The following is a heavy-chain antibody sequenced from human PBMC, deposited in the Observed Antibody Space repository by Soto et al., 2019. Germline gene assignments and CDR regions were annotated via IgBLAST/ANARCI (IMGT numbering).Heavy chain of an antibody. V-gene: IGHV4-59*08. CDR1: GGAISWYY. CDR2: INHRGST. J-gene: IGHJ4*02. Sequence: PSETLALTWTVSGGAISWYYGSWIRQPPGKGLEWIGQINHRGSTNYPPSLTSRVTISVDTSKNQFSPKLSSVTAADTAVYYCARHNDYRTSHPRYYWAQGTLVPVSS. CDR3: ARHNDYRTSHPRYY. D-gene: IGHD4-4*01.